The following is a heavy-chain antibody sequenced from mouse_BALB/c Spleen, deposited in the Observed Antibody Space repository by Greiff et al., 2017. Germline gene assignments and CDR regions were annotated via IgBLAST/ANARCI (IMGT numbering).Heavy chain of an antibody. V-gene: IGHV5-6-3*01. CDR3: ARDSYHYAMDY. D-gene: IGHD1-1*01. CDR1: GFTFSSYG. CDR2: INSNGGST. J-gene: IGHJ4*01. Sequence: EVQLVESGGGLVQPGGSLKLSCAASGFTFSSYGMSWVRQTPDKRLELVATINSNGGSTYYPDSVKGRFTISRDNAKNTLYLQMSSLKSEDTAMYYCARDSYHYAMDYWGQGTSVTVSS.